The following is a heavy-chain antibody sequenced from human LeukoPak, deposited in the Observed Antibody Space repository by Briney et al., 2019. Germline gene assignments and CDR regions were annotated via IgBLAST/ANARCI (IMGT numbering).Heavy chain of an antibody. D-gene: IGHD1-26*01. CDR1: GGSISSGGYS. J-gene: IGHJ4*02. Sequence: SETLSLTCAVSGGSISSGGYSWSWIRQPPGKGLEWIGYIYHSESTYYNPSLKSRVTISVDRSKNQFSLKLSSVTAADTAVYYCASGGSGSYYMDFDYWGQGTLVTVSS. CDR2: IYHSEST. CDR3: ASGGSGSYYMDFDY. V-gene: IGHV4-30-2*01.